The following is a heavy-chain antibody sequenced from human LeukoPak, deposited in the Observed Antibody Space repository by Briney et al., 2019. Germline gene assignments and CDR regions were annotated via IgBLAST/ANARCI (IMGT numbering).Heavy chain of an antibody. Sequence: PSETLSLTCAVYGGSFSGYYWSWIRQPPGKGLEWIGEINHSGSTNYNPPLKSRVTISVDTSKNQFSLKLSPVTAADTAVYYCARGDSSSYAFDIWGQGTMVTVS. CDR3: ARGDSSSYAFDI. CDR1: GGSFSGYY. V-gene: IGHV4-34*01. J-gene: IGHJ3*02. CDR2: INHSGST. D-gene: IGHD6-6*01.